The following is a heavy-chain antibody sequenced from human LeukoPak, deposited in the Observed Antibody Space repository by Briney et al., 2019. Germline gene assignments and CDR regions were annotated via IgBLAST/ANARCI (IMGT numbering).Heavy chain of an antibody. CDR2: ISYSGNI. V-gene: IGHV4-39*01. CDR3: ARQRRLELPDY. D-gene: IGHD3-16*01. J-gene: IGHJ4*02. CDR1: GGSISSSTYY. Sequence: PTETLSLTCTVSGGSISSSTYYWGWIRQPPGKGLEWIGSISYSGNIYYNPSLKSRVTISVDTSKNQFSLKLSSVTAADTAVYYCARQRRLELPDYWGQGTLVTVSS.